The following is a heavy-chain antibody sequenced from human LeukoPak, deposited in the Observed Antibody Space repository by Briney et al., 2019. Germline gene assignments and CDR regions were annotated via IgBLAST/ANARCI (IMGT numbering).Heavy chain of an antibody. CDR1: GFTFSSYA. CDR2: ISYDGSNK. D-gene: IGHD4-17*01. V-gene: IGHV3-30-3*01. CDR3: ARDSFYGDSSLDY. Sequence: GGSLRLSCAASGFTFSSYAMHWVRQAPGKGLEWVAVISYDGSNKYYADSVKGRFTISRDNSKNTLYLQMNSLRAEDTAVYYCARDSFYGDSSLDYWGQGTLVTVSS. J-gene: IGHJ4*02.